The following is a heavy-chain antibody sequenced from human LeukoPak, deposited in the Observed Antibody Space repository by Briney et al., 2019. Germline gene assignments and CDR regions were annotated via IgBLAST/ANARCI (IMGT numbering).Heavy chain of an antibody. Sequence: SETLSLTCAVYGGSFSDYYWTWVRQPPGKGLEWIGEVNHSGNINDNPSLKSRVTISVDTSKNQFSLKLTSVTAADTAVYYCARRLWDTSGWYFDYWGQGSLVIASS. V-gene: IGHV4-34*01. D-gene: IGHD6-19*01. CDR1: GGSFSDYY. J-gene: IGHJ4*02. CDR2: VNHSGNI. CDR3: ARRLWDTSGWYFDY.